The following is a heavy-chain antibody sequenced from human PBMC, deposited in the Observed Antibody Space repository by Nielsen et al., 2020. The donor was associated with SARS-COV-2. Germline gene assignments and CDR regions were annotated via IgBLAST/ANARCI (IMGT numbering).Heavy chain of an antibody. CDR1: GFTFNTYA. Sequence: GESLKISCAASGFTFNTYAMSWIRQAPGKGLEWISAISGGGTNSFYADSEKGRFTISRDNSNHTLYLQLTNLRAEDTAVYYCANDFGDCGSSTCRPKWGQGSRITVSS. D-gene: IGHD2-2*01. CDR2: ISGGGTNS. J-gene: IGHJ4*02. V-gene: IGHV3-23*01. CDR3: ANDFGDCGSSTCRPK.